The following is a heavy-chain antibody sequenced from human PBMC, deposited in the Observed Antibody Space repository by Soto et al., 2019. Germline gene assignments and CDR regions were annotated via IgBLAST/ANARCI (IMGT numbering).Heavy chain of an antibody. CDR1: RFSFSSYA. Sequence: GGYLRLSCAASRFSFSSYAIHWVGQSPGKGLEWVSAISGSGGTTYYEDSVKGRFTISKDNSKNTLYLQMTNIRAEDTALYYYVIFDYVMSDYGDCFDFWGQGTTVTVSS. D-gene: IGHD4-17*01. J-gene: IGHJ4*01. CDR2: ISGSGGTT. CDR3: VIFDYVMSDYGDCFDF. V-gene: IGHV3-23*01.